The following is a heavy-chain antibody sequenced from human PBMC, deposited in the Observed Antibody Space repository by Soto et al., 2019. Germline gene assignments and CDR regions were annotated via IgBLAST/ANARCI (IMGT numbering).Heavy chain of an antibody. J-gene: IGHJ4*02. CDR2: VLYDGSKK. V-gene: IGHV3-30*18. Sequence: QVHLVESGGGVVQPGTSLRLSCRASGFKFSDYGMDWVRQAPGKGLAWVSRVLYDGSKKYYADSVKGRFTISRDNPRNTLYLQMDNLRAEYTGVYYCVKDLALMGDYWGQGTPVTVSS. CDR1: GFKFSDYG. CDR3: VKDLALMGDY. D-gene: IGHD3-16*01.